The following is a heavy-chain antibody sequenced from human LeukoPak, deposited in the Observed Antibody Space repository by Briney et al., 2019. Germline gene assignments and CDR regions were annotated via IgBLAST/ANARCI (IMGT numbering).Heavy chain of an antibody. Sequence: ASVKVSCESSGYIFNNYAMNWVRQAPGQGLEWMGWINTNTGNPTYARGFTGRFVFSSDTSVRMAYLQISSLKAEDTAVYYCARSNNDGDYLGVGFDYWGQGTLVTVSS. D-gene: IGHD3-16*01. CDR1: GYIFNNYA. V-gene: IGHV7-4-1*04. CDR2: INTNTGNP. J-gene: IGHJ4*02. CDR3: ARSNNDGDYLGVGFDY.